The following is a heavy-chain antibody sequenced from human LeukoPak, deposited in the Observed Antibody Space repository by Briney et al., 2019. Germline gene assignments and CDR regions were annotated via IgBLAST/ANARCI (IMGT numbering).Heavy chain of an antibody. CDR3: ARDPYGDYDSYYYGMDV. CDR2: ISYDGSNK. J-gene: IGHJ6*02. D-gene: IGHD4-17*01. Sequence: GGSLRLSCAASGFTFSSDGMHWVRQAPGKGLEWVAVISYDGSNKYYADSVKGRFTISRDNSKNTLYLQMNSLRAEDTAVYYCARDPYGDYDSYYYGMDVWGQGPTVTLSS. CDR1: GFTFSSDG. V-gene: IGHV3-30*03.